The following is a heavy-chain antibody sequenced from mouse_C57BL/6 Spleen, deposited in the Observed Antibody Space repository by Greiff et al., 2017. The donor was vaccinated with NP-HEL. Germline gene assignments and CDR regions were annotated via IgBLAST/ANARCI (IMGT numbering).Heavy chain of an antibody. Sequence: VQLQQPGAELVKPGASVKLSCKASGYTFTSYWMQWVKQRPGQGLEWIGEIDPSDSYTNYNQKFKGKATLTVDTSSSTAYMQLSSLTSEDSAVYYCARQWDYGDYFDYWGQGTTLTVSS. CDR1: GYTFTSYW. V-gene: IGHV1-50*01. J-gene: IGHJ2*01. CDR2: IDPSDSYT. D-gene: IGHD2-4*01. CDR3: ARQWDYGDYFDY.